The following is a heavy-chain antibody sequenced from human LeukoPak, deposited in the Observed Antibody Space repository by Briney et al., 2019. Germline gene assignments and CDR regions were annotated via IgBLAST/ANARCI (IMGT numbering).Heavy chain of an antibody. J-gene: IGHJ6*02. Sequence: SETLSLTCSVSGGSINSYHWSWIRQSPGKGLDWIGYVYYTGSTSYSPSLKSRVTISVDTSKNQFSLKLSSVTAADTAVYYCARGWVATVYYYYGMDVWGQGTTVTVSS. D-gene: IGHD5-12*01. CDR1: GGSINSYH. V-gene: IGHV4-59*12. CDR2: VYYTGST. CDR3: ARGWVATVYYYYGMDV.